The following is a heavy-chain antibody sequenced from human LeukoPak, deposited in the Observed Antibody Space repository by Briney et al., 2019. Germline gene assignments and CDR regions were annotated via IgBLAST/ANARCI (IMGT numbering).Heavy chain of an antibody. D-gene: IGHD3-22*01. Sequence: SVKVSCKASGYTFTGYYMHWVRQAPGQGLEWMGGIIPIFGTANYAQKLQGRVTITADKSTSTAYMELSSLRSEDTAVYYCARDRDSSGHFDYWGQGTLVTVSS. CDR1: GYTFTGYY. CDR3: ARDRDSSGHFDY. J-gene: IGHJ4*02. CDR2: IIPIFGTA. V-gene: IGHV1-69*06.